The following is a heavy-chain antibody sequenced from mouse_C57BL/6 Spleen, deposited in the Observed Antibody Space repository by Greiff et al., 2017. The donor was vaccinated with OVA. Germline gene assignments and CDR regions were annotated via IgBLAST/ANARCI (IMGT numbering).Heavy chain of an antibody. V-gene: IGHV1-15*01. D-gene: IGHD2-3*01. CDR3: TRDAGYSYYFDY. CDR1: GYTFTDYE. CDR2: IDPETGGT. Sequence: VQLQQSGAELVRPGASVTLSCKASGYTFTDYEMHWVKQTPVHGLEWIGAIDPETGGTAYNQKFKGKAILTADKSSSTAYMELRRLTAEDSAVYYCTRDAGYSYYFDYWGQGTTLTVSS. J-gene: IGHJ2*01.